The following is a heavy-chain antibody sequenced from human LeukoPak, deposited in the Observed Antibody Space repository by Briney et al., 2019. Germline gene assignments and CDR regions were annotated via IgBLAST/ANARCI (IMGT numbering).Heavy chain of an antibody. CDR2: ISGSGGYI. V-gene: IGHV3-23*01. CDR1: GFTLSSNA. CDR3: AKDNIWGRLRDAFDI. J-gene: IGHJ3*02. D-gene: IGHD3-16*01. Sequence: GGSLRLSCVASGFTLSSNAMSWVRQAPGKGLEWVSTISGSGGYIYYADSVEGRFSISRDESKNTLYLQMSSLRAKDTAVYFCAKDNIWGRLRDAFDIWGQGTMVTVSS.